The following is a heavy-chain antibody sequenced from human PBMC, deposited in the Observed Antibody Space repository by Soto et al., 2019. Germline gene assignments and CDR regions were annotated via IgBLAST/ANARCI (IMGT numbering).Heavy chain of an antibody. CDR1: GGSVSGYY. V-gene: IGHV4-59*08. D-gene: IGHD5-12*01. CDR2: IHYGGST. CDR3: ARHVDIDQRGMEV. Sequence: QVQLQESTPGLVKPSETLSLTCTVSGGSVSGYYWSWIRQTPGKGLEWLGYIHYGGSTNYNPSLKSRVALSVDTPKPQVSLRLSSVTAADTAVYYCARHVDIDQRGMEVWGQGTTVTVSS. J-gene: IGHJ6*02.